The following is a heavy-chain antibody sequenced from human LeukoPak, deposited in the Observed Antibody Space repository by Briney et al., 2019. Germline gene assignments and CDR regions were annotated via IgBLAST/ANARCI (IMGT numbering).Heavy chain of an antibody. V-gene: IGHV3-49*03. Sequence: GGSLGLSCTASGFTFGDYAMSWIRQAPGKGLEWVGFIRSKAYGETADYAASVKGRFTISRDDSKAIAYLQMNSLKTEDTAVYHCTRDRGAYNLYDYWGQGTLVTVSS. J-gene: IGHJ4*02. CDR2: IRSKAYGETA. CDR1: GFTFGDYA. D-gene: IGHD1-1*01. CDR3: TRDRGAYNLYDY.